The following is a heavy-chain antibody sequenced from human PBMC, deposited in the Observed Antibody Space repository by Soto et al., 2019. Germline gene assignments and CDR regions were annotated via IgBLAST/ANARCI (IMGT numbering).Heavy chain of an antibody. Sequence: QVQLVQSGAEVQKPGSSVKGSCKAPGGTFSNYAIICVRQATGQGLEWMGGIIPTSGTANYAQKFQGRVTRTADESESTAYMALSRRRSEVTAVYYCARVISIVLGARSFDIWGQGTMVTVSS. CDR3: ARVISIVLGARSFDI. CDR1: GGTFSNYA. CDR2: IIPTSGTA. V-gene: IGHV1-69*01. J-gene: IGHJ3*02. D-gene: IGHD3-10*01.